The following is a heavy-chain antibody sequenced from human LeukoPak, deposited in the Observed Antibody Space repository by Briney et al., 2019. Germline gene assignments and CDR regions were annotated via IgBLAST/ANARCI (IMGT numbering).Heavy chain of an antibody. CDR1: GGSIEDYY. V-gene: IGHV4-59*01. D-gene: IGHD3-10*01. Sequence: PSETLSLTCTVSGGSIEDYYWIWIRQPPGEGLESIGYMYYSWTTIYNPSLKSRVDMSLDKSKNQFSLKLYNLTPADTAVYYCARAPCVGSCGGMDVWGQGTTVTVSS. CDR3: ARAPCVGSCGGMDV. J-gene: IGHJ6*02. CDR2: MYYSWTT.